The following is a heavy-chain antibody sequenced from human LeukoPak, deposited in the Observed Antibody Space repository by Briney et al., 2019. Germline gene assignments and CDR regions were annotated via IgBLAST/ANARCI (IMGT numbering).Heavy chain of an antibody. CDR1: GDGVSSNSAA. CDR2: TYYRSKWYN. V-gene: IGHV6-1*01. Sequence: SQTLSLTCAISGDGVSSNSAAWNWIRQSPSGGLEWLGRTYYRSKWYNDYAVSVKSRITINPDTSKNQFSLQLNSVTPEDTAVYYCARDPSMAVAAPFDYWGQGTLVTVSS. CDR3: ARDPSMAVAAPFDY. J-gene: IGHJ4*02. D-gene: IGHD6-19*01.